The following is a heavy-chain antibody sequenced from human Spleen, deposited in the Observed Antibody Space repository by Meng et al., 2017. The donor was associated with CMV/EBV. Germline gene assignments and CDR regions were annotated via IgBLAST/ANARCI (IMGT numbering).Heavy chain of an antibody. CDR2: IYWNDDK. V-gene: IGHV2-5*01. D-gene: IGHD3-3*01. Sequence: TSGVGVGWIRQPPGKALEWLALIYWNDDKRYSPSAKSSVAITKDTSRNRVVLTVTSVDPVDTATYYCARSRRYYDFRTGSYPGLIDFWGQGTLVTVSS. CDR1: TSGVG. J-gene: IGHJ4*02. CDR3: ARSRRYYDFRTGSYPGLIDF.